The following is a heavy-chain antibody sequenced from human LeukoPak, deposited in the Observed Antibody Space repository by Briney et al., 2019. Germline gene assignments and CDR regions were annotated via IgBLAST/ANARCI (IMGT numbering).Heavy chain of an antibody. Sequence: PGGSLRLSCAASGFTFSSYGMSWVRQPPGKGLEWIGEIYHSGSTNYNPSLKSRVTISVDKSKNQFSLKLSSVTAADTAVYYCAREWIAAAGTPFDYWGQGTLVTVSS. CDR1: GFTFSSYGM. V-gene: IGHV4-4*02. CDR2: IYHSGST. D-gene: IGHD6-13*01. J-gene: IGHJ4*02. CDR3: AREWIAAAGTPFDY.